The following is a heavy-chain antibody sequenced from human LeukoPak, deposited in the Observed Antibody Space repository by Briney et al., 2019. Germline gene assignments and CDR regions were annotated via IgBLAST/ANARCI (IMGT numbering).Heavy chain of an antibody. CDR2: INHSGST. CDR3: ARGLTDYYDSSGYGWFDP. D-gene: IGHD3-22*01. CDR1: GGSFSGYY. J-gene: IGHJ5*02. Sequence: SETLSLTCAVYGGSFSGYYWSWIRQPPGKGLEWIGEINHSGSTNYNPSLKSRVTISVDTSKNQFSLKLSSVTAADTAVYCCARGLTDYYDSSGYGWFDPWGQGTLVTVSS. V-gene: IGHV4-34*01.